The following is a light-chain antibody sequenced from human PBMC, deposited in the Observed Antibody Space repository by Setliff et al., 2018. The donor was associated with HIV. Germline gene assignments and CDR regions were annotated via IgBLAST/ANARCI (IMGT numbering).Light chain of an antibody. CDR2: EVT. J-gene: IGLJ2*01. CDR3: SSYSSSSTLI. V-gene: IGLV2-18*02. Sequence: QSVLTQPPSVSGSPGQSVTISCTGTSSDVGTYNRVSWYQQPPGTAPKLIIYEVTNRPSGVPDRFFGSKSGNTASLTISGLRAEDEAHYYCSSYSSSSTLIFGGGTKVTVL. CDR1: SSDVGTYNR.